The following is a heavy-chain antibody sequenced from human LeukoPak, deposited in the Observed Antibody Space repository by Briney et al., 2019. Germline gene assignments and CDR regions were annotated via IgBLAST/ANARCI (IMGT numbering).Heavy chain of an antibody. J-gene: IGHJ5*02. CDR3: ARDRYGSSYRFDP. D-gene: IGHD6-13*01. Sequence: SETLSLTCAVYGGSFSGYYWSWIRQPAGKGLEWIGRIYSSGSTNYNPSLKSRVTISVDTSKNQFSLKLSSVTAADTAVYYCARDRYGSSYRFDPWGQGTLVTVSS. V-gene: IGHV4-4*07. CDR2: IYSSGST. CDR1: GGSFSGYY.